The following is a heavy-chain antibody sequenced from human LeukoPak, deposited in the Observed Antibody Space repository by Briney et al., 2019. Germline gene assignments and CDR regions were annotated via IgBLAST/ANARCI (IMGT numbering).Heavy chain of an antibody. J-gene: IGHJ4*02. D-gene: IGHD3-10*01. CDR1: VYTFTNYY. V-gene: IGHV1-46*01. CDR3: ARAMVRGLSNPFDY. Sequence: ASVKVSCKASVYTFTNYYLHWVRQAPGQGLECMGMINPNGGSTTYAQKFQGRVTMTRDTSTSTVYMDLSSLRSDDTAVYYCARAMVRGLSNPFDYWGQGTLVTVSS. CDR2: INPNGGST.